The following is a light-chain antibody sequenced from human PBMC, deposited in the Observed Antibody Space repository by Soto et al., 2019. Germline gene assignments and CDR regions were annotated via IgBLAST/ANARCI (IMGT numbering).Light chain of an antibody. J-gene: IGKJ2*01. CDR2: DAS. V-gene: IGKV1-5*01. Sequence: DIQMTQSPSTLSAAVGDGVTITCRASQNISVWLAWYQQRPGKAPKFLMYDASSLETGVPSRFSGSGSGTEFTLTIRSLQHDDSATYYCQQYDSSSPTFGQGTKLEIQ. CDR1: QNISVW. CDR3: QQYDSSSPT.